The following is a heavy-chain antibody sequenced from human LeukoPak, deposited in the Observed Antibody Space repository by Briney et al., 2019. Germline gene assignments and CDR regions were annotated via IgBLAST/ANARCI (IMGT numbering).Heavy chain of an antibody. D-gene: IGHD6-19*01. J-gene: IGHJ4*02. Sequence: PSETLSLTCTVSGGSISSYYWSWIRQPPGMGLEWLGYISYTGSTDFNPSLKSRVTISVDTSKNQFSLKLSSVTAADTAVYYCARDLSSGGPFDYWGQGTLVTVSS. V-gene: IGHV4-59*12. CDR1: GGSISSYY. CDR2: ISYTGST. CDR3: ARDLSSGGPFDY.